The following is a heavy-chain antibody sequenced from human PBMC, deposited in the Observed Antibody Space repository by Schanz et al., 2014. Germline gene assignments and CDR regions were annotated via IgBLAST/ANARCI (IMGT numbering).Heavy chain of an antibody. Sequence: EVQLVESGGCLVRPGRSLRLSCVTSGFTFDENATHWVRQAPGKGLEWVSGIIWNSGIIGYADSVRGRFTVSRDNGKKSLYLQMNSLRAEDTAFYYCVKAECSGGSCYQFDYWGQGTLVTVSS. CDR1: GFTFDENA. CDR3: VKAECSGGSCYQFDY. CDR2: IIWNSGII. D-gene: IGHD2-15*01. J-gene: IGHJ4*02. V-gene: IGHV3-9*01.